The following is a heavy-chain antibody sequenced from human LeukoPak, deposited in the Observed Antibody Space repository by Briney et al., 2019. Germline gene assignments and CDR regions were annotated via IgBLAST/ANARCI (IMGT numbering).Heavy chain of an antibody. D-gene: IGHD3-10*01. Sequence: GGSLRLSCAASGFTVSINYMTWVRQAPGKGLEWVSVVYSGGSTYYADSVKGRFTVSRDNSKNTLYLQMNSLRAEDTAVYYCASSRAVGFRDDAFDIWSQGTMVTVSS. CDR2: VYSGGST. J-gene: IGHJ3*02. CDR3: ASSRAVGFRDDAFDI. CDR1: GFTVSINY. V-gene: IGHV3-66*01.